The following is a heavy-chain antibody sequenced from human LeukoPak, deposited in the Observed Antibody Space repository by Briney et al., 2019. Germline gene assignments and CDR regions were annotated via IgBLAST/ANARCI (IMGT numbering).Heavy chain of an antibody. CDR2: ISYDGSNK. J-gene: IGHJ4*02. V-gene: IGHV3-30*04. CDR3: ATGFRYVGY. D-gene: IGHD1-14*01. Sequence: GGSLRLSCAASGFAFSSYAMHWVRQAPGKGLEWVAVISYDGSNKYYANSVKGRFTISRDNSKNTLYLQMNSLRAEDTAVYYCATGFRYVGYWGQGTPVTISS. CDR1: GFAFSSYA.